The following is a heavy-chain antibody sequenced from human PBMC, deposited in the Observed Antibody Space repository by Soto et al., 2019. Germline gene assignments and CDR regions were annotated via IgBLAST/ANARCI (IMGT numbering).Heavy chain of an antibody. V-gene: IGHV3-30-3*01. Sequence: GGSLRLSCVASGFSFSSQAMHWVRQAPGKGLEWVAAISNDGNRQLYADSVKDRFTISRDNGKNSLFLQMNSLRDEDTAVYYCARVVVVIPPGYYYAMDVWGQGTTVTVSS. CDR3: ARVVVVIPPGYYYAMDV. J-gene: IGHJ6*02. CDR2: ISNDGNRQ. D-gene: IGHD3-22*01. CDR1: GFSFSSQA.